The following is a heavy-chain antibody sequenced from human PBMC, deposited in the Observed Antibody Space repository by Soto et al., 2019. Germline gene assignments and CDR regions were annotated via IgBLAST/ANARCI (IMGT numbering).Heavy chain of an antibody. D-gene: IGHD3-10*01. J-gene: IGHJ4*02. CDR3: AYLWFGEPPGDY. CDR1: GGSVSSGSYY. Sequence: QVQLQESGPGLVKPSETLSLTCTVSGGSVSSGSYYWSWIRQPPGKGLEWIGYIYYSGSTNYNPSLKSRVPISVDTSKNQFSLKLSSVTAADTAVYYCAYLWFGEPPGDYWGQGTLVTVSS. CDR2: IYYSGST. V-gene: IGHV4-61*01.